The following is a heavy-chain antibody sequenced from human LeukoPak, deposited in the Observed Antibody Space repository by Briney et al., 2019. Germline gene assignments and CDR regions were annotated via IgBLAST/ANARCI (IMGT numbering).Heavy chain of an antibody. CDR1: GFTFSSYA. CDR3: AKDSRDGYNHFDY. V-gene: IGHV3-23*01. Sequence: GGSLRLSRAASGFTFSSYAMSWVRQAPGKGLEWVSAISGSGGSTYYADSVKGRFTISRDNSKNTLYLQMNSLRAEDTAVYYCAKDSRDGYNHFDYWGQGTLVTVSS. CDR2: ISGSGGST. J-gene: IGHJ4*02. D-gene: IGHD5-24*01.